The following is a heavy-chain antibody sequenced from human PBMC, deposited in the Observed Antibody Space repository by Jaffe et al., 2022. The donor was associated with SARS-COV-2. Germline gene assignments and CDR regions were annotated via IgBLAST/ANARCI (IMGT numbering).Heavy chain of an antibody. D-gene: IGHD6-19*01. V-gene: IGHV4-39*01. J-gene: IGHJ4*02. CDR1: SGSISSNTYY. CDR3: ARHWRGDHSSGWGRPIDY. Sequence: QLQLQESGPGLVKPSETLSLTCTVSSGSISSNTYYWGWIRQPPGKGLEWIGSIFLSGTTYYNPSLASRVTIYMDTSRNQFSLKVNSVSAADTAVYYCARHWRGDHSSGWGRPIDYWGQGTLVTVSS. CDR2: IFLSGTT.